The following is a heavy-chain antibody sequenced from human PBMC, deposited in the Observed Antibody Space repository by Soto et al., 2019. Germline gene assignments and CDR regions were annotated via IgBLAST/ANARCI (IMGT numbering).Heavy chain of an antibody. J-gene: IGHJ5*02. V-gene: IGHV1-8*01. Sequence: GASVKVSCKASGYTFTSYDINWVRQATGQGLEWMGWMNPNSGNTGYAQKFQGRVTMTRNTSISTAYMELSSLRSEDTAVYYCARGADVYCRGVSCYSDGWFDPWGQGTLVTVSS. CDR2: MNPNSGNT. D-gene: IGHD2-15*01. CDR3: ARGADVYCRGVSCYSDGWFDP. CDR1: GYTFTSYD.